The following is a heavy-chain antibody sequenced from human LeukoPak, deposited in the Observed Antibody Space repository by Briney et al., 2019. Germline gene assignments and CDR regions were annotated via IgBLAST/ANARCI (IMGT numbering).Heavy chain of an antibody. D-gene: IGHD3-22*01. V-gene: IGHV3-11*01. J-gene: IGHJ4*02. CDR2: ISSSGSTI. Sequence: GGSLRLSCAASGFTFSDYYMSWIRQAPGKGPEWVSYISSSGSTIYYADSVKGRFTISRDNAKNSLYLQMNSLRAEDTAVYYCARAVAYYYDSSGYRIVPPDFDYWGQGTLVTVSS. CDR3: ARAVAYYYDSSGYRIVPPDFDY. CDR1: GFTFSDYY.